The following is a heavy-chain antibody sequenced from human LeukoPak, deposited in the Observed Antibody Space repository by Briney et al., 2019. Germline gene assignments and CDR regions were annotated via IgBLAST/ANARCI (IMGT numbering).Heavy chain of an antibody. D-gene: IGHD2-15*01. CDR1: GFSLSSYA. J-gene: IGHJ4*02. Sequence: GGSLRLSCTVSGFSLSSYAMSWVRRAPGKGLEWVSATSSSDDGKYDADSVRGRFTISRDNSRNTMYLQMNSLRAEDAAVYYCAKAPVTSCRGAFCYPFDSWGQGTLVTVSS. CDR3: AKAPVTSCRGAFCYPFDS. V-gene: IGHV3-23*01. CDR2: TSSSDDGK.